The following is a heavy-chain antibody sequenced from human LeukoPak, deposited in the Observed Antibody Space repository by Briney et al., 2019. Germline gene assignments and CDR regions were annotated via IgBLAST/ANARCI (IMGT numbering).Heavy chain of an antibody. CDR1: GFTFSSYS. Sequence: GGSLRLSCAASGFTFSSYSMNWVRQAPGKGLEWVSYISSSSSTIYYADSVKGRFTISRDNAKNSLYLQMNSLRAEDTAVYYCARDGEAAAGLGFDYWGQGTLVTVSS. CDR2: ISSSSSTI. CDR3: ARDGEAAAGLGFDY. V-gene: IGHV3-48*04. D-gene: IGHD6-13*01. J-gene: IGHJ4*02.